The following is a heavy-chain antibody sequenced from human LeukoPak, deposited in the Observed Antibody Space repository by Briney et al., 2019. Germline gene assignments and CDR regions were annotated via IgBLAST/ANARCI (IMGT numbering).Heavy chain of an antibody. Sequence: PSETLSLTXTVSGGSISNFYWSWIWQPPGKGLEWIGYIYYSGSTNYNPSLKSRVTISVDTSKNQFSLKLSSVTAADTAVYYCANIDQVETTMGGYYFDYWGQGTLVTVSS. D-gene: IGHD5-18*01. V-gene: IGHV4-59*01. CDR3: ANIDQVETTMGGYYFDY. CDR1: GGSISNFY. CDR2: IYYSGST. J-gene: IGHJ4*02.